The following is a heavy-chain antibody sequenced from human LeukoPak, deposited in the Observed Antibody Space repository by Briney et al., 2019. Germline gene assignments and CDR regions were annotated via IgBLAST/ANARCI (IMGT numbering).Heavy chain of an antibody. Sequence: LSETLSLTCAVYGGSFSGYYWSWIRHPPGKGLEWIGEINHSGSTNYNPSLKSRVTISVDTSKNQFSLKLSSVTAADTAVYYCARRIVGATVDYWGQGTLVTVSS. CDR2: INHSGST. D-gene: IGHD1-26*01. CDR1: GGSFSGYY. J-gene: IGHJ4*02. V-gene: IGHV4-34*01. CDR3: ARRIVGATVDY.